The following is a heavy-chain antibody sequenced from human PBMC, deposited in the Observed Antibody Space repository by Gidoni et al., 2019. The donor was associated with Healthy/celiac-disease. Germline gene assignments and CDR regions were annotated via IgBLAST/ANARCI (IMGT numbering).Heavy chain of an antibody. CDR1: GFTVSSNY. CDR3: ATDYYDSSGYHTFDAFDI. CDR2: IYSGCST. D-gene: IGHD3-22*01. J-gene: IGHJ3*02. Sequence: EVQLVESGGGLVQPGGSLRLSCAASGFTVSSNYMSWVRQAPGKGLEWVSVIYSGCSTYYADSVKGRFTISRDNSKNTLYLQMNSLRAEDTAVYYCATDYYDSSGYHTFDAFDIWGQGTMVTVSS. V-gene: IGHV3-66*01.